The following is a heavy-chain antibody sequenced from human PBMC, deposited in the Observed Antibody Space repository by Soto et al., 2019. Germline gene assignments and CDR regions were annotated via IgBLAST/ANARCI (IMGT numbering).Heavy chain of an antibody. D-gene: IGHD6-6*01. CDR3: ASPPSIAARPWSGYYYYGMDV. CDR1: GFTFSSYG. CDR2: ISYDGSNK. J-gene: IGHJ6*02. V-gene: IGHV3-30*03. Sequence: GGSLRLSCAASGFTFSSYGMHWVRQAPGKGLEWVAVISYDGSNKYYADSVKGRFTISRDNSKNTLYLQMNSLRAEDTAVYYCASPPSIAARPWSGYYYYGMDVWGQGTTVTVSS.